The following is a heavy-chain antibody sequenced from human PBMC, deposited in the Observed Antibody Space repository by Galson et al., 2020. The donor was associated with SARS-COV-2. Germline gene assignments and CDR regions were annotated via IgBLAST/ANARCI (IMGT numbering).Heavy chain of an antibody. J-gene: IGHJ4*02. CDR1: GFTFSDHY. V-gene: IGHV3-72*01. D-gene: IGHD1-26*01. Sequence: QLGESLKISCAASGFTFSDHYMDWVRQAPGKGLEWVGRTRKKSNGYTTEYAASVKGRFTVSRDDSKNSLYLQMNSLKTEDTAVYYCTRVSGSWFYFVYWGQGNLVTVSS. CDR3: TRVSGSWFYFVY. CDR2: TRKKSNGYTT.